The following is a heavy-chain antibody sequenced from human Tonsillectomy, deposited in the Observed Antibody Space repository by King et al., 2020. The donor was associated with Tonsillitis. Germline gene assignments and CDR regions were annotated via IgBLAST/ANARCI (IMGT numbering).Heavy chain of an antibody. D-gene: IGHD3-3*01. V-gene: IGHV2-70*01. Sequence: VTLKESGPALVKPTQTLTLTCTFSGFSLSTSAMCVSWIRQPPGKALEWLALIDWDDDKYYSTSLKTRLTISKDTSKNQVVLTMTNMEPVDTATYYCARISNDFWSGYADYWGRGTLVTVSS. CDR3: ARISNDFWSGYADY. J-gene: IGHJ4*02. CDR2: IDWDDDK. CDR1: GFSLSTSAMC.